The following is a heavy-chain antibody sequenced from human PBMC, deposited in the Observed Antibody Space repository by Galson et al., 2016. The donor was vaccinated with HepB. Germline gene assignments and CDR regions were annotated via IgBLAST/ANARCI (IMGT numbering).Heavy chain of an antibody. Sequence: SLRLSCAPSGFLFNMFGMHWLRQAPGKGLAWVAVIWYDGSNQYHAPSVKGRFTIARDNSKNIVHLQMDNLGGEDTDVYYCVRARGITGTVPDYWGQGNLVSVSA. CDR3: VRARGITGTVPDY. V-gene: IGHV3-33*01. CDR1: GFLFNMFG. CDR2: IWYDGSNQ. D-gene: IGHD1-20*01. J-gene: IGHJ4*02.